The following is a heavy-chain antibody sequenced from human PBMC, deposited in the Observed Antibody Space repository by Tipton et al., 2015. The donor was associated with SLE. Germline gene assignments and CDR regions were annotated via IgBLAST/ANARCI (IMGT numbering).Heavy chain of an antibody. CDR3: ARGISLGYCSSTSCSPYYYYGMDV. CDR1: GGSFSGYY. D-gene: IGHD2-2*01. J-gene: IGHJ6*02. CDR2: INHSGST. Sequence: LRLSCAVYGGSFSGYYWSWIRQPPGKGLEWIGEINHSGSTNYNPSLKSRVTISVDTSKNQFSLKLSSVTAADTAVYYCARGISLGYCSSTSCSPYYYYGMDVWGQGTTVTVSS. V-gene: IGHV4-34*01.